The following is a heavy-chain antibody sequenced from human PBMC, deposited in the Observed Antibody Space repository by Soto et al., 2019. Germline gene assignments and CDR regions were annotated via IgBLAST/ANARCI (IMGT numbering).Heavy chain of an antibody. J-gene: IGHJ3*02. CDR1: GGSLTAHY. Sequence: QLQLQGSGPGLVKPSEPLSLTCTVAGGSLTAHYWNWFRQSPGRGLQWIGYVYYSGATSYNPSLTSRVTMTVDTSKNQFSLKLRSVTAADTAVYFCARGNDWKSSTFDIWGQGTMVSVSS. CDR2: VYYSGAT. CDR3: ARGNDWKSSTFDI. V-gene: IGHV4-59*11. D-gene: IGHD2-21*01.